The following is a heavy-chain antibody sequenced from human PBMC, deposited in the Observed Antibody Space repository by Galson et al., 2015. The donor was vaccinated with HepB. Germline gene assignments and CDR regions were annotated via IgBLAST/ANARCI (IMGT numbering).Heavy chain of an antibody. J-gene: IGHJ4*02. CDR3: ATDDPLRQWLVIRLAY. V-gene: IGHV1-24*01. CDR2: FDPGDGET. D-gene: IGHD6-19*01. Sequence: SVKVSCKVSGYTLTELSMHWVRQAPGKGLEWMGGFDPGDGETIYAQKFQGRVTMTEDTSTDTAYMELSSLRSEDTAVYYCATDDPLRQWLVIRLAYWGQGTLVTVSS. CDR1: GYTLTELS.